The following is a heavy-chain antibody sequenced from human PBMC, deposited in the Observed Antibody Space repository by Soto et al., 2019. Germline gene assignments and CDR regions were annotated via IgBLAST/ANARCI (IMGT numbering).Heavy chain of an antibody. J-gene: IGHJ4*02. CDR3: ARDRLYYDSSGYFDY. Sequence: QVQLVESGGGVVQPGRSLRLSCAASGFTFSSYGMHWVRQAPGKGLEWVAVIWYDGSNKYYADSVKGRFTISRENSKNTLYLQMNSLRAEDTAVYYFARDRLYYDSSGYFDYWGQGTLVTVSS. CDR1: GFTFSSYG. V-gene: IGHV3-33*01. CDR2: IWYDGSNK. D-gene: IGHD3-22*01.